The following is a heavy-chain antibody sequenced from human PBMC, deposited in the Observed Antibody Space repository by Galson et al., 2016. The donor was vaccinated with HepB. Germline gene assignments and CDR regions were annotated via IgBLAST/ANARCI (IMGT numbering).Heavy chain of an antibody. CDR1: ELIFNNFA. V-gene: IGHV3-30-3*01. Sequence: SLRLSCAASELIFNNFAIQWVRHAPGKGLEWVAVVSYDGSKKYYADSVKGRFTVSRDNSKNTIYLQMNSQRAEDTAVYYCAAGAGWVEDYWGQGTLVIVSS. J-gene: IGHJ4*02. CDR2: VSYDGSKK. CDR3: AAGAGWVEDY. D-gene: IGHD5-24*01.